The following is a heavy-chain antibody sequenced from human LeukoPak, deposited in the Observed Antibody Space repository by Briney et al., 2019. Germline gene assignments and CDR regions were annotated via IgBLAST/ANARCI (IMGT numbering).Heavy chain of an antibody. V-gene: IGHV1-46*01. CDR3: ARDCSSTSCYDLDAFDI. CDR1: GYTFTSNY. CDR2: ISPSGGST. D-gene: IGHD2-2*01. Sequence: ASVKVSCKAFGYTFTSNYMHWVRQAPGQGPEWMGVISPSGGSTTYAQKFQGRVTLTRDMSTSTDYLELSSLRSEDTAVYYCARDCSSTSCYDLDAFDIWGQGTMVTVSS. J-gene: IGHJ3*02.